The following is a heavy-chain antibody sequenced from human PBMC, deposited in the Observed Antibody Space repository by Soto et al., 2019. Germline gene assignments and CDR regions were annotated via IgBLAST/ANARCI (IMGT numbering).Heavy chain of an antibody. CDR1: GGSISSSSYY. CDR2: IYYSGST. J-gene: IGHJ4*02. CDR3: ARHGSNIAARVDY. D-gene: IGHD6-6*01. Sequence: SETLSLTCNVSGGSISSSSYYWGWIRQPPGKGLEWIVSIYYSGSTYYNPSLRSRVTISVDTSKNQFSLKLNSVTAADTAMYYCARHGSNIAARVDYWGQGTLVTVSS. V-gene: IGHV4-39*01.